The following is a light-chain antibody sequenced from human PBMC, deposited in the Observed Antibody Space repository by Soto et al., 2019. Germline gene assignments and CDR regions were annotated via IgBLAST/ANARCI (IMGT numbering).Light chain of an antibody. J-gene: IGKJ4*01. CDR1: QSVSNY. CDR2: DAF. Sequence: EIVLTQSPATLSLSPGERATLSCRASQSVSNYLAWYQHKPGQAPRLLIYDAFNRATGIPARFSGSGSGTDFTLTISSLEPEDFAVYYCQQRRDTFGGGTKVDIK. CDR3: QQRRDT. V-gene: IGKV3-11*01.